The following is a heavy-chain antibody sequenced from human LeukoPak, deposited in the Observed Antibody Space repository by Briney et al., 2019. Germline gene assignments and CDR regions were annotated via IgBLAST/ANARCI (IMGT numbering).Heavy chain of an antibody. Sequence: PGRSLRLSCAASGFTFSSYGMHWVRQAPGKGLEWVAVISYDGSNKYCADSVKGRFTISRDNSKNTLYLQMNSLRAEDTAVYYCARDSITGDYGDYWNYWGQGTLVTVSS. CDR3: ARDSITGDYGDYWNY. CDR1: GFTFSSYG. J-gene: IGHJ4*02. CDR2: ISYDGSNK. V-gene: IGHV3-30*03. D-gene: IGHD4-17*01.